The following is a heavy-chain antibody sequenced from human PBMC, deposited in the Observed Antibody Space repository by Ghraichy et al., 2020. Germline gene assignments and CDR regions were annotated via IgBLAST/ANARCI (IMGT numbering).Heavy chain of an antibody. Sequence: SETLSLTCTVSGGSIKIVDYSWGWIRQPPGKGLEWIGNIYYYGTTFYSASLKSRVTISLDTSKNQFSLRLNSVTAADTAVYYCARQNRHHGDTDFWGQGTPVTVSS. CDR2: IYYYGTT. CDR3: ARQNRHHGDTDF. D-gene: IGHD4-17*01. J-gene: IGHJ4*02. CDR1: GGSIKIVDYS. V-gene: IGHV4-39*01.